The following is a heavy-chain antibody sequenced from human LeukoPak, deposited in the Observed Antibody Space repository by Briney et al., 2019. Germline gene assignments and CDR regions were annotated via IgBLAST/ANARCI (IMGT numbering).Heavy chain of an antibody. V-gene: IGHV3-53*01. CDR1: GFTVSSNY. D-gene: IGHD5-12*01. CDR3: ATNSGYDLPFDY. CDR2: IYSGGST. Sequence: TGGSLRLSCAASGFTVSSNYMTWVRQAPGKGLEWVSVIYSGGSTYYADSVKGRFTISRDNSKNTLSLQMNSLRAEDTAVYYCATNSGYDLPFDYWGQGTLVTVSS. J-gene: IGHJ4*02.